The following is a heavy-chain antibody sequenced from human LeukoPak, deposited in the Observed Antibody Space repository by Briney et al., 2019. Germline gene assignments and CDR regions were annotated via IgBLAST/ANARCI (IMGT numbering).Heavy chain of an antibody. Sequence: SETLSLTCTVSGTSITSFYWSWIRQPPGKGLEWIGCIHYSGPTTYNPSLKSRVTISVDTSKNQFSLKLSSVTAADTAVYYCARGIVPNWFDPWGQGTLVTVSS. V-gene: IGHV4-59*01. CDR1: GTSITSFY. CDR2: IHYSGPT. D-gene: IGHD1-26*01. CDR3: ARGIVPNWFDP. J-gene: IGHJ5*02.